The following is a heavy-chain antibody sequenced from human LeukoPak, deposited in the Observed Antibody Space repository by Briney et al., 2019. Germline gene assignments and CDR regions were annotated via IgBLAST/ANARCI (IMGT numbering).Heavy chain of an antibody. J-gene: IGHJ6*02. CDR1: GYTFTSYG. D-gene: IGHD3-10*01. CDR3: ARDRRYYGSGSYWYYYGMDV. CDR2: ISAYNGNT. Sequence: ASVKVSCKASGYTFTSYGISWVRQAPGQGLEWMGWISAYNGNTNYAQKLQGRVTMTTDTSTSTAYMELRSLRSDDTAVYYCARDRRYYGSGSYWYYYGMDVWGQGTTVTVSS. V-gene: IGHV1-18*01.